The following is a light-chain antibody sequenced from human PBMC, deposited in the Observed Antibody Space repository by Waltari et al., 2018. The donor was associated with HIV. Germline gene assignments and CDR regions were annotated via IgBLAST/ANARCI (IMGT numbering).Light chain of an antibody. CDR3: SSYTSSSTVV. CDR1: RSHVGGYNY. V-gene: IGLV2-14*03. CDR2: DVS. Sequence: QSALTPPASVSGSPGPSITISCTGTRSHVGGYNYVSWYQQHPGKAPKLMIYDVSNRPSGVSNRFSGSKSGNTASLTISGLQAEDEADYYCSSYTSSSTVVFGGGTKLTVL. J-gene: IGLJ2*01.